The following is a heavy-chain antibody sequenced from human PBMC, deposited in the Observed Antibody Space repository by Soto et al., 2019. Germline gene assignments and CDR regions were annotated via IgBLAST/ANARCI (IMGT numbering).Heavy chain of an antibody. CDR2: IYYSGST. Sequence: QLQLQESGPGLVKPSETLSLTCTVSGGSISSSSYYWGWIRQPPGKGLEWIGSIYYSGSTYYNPSLKSRVTISVDTSKNQFSLKLSSVTAADTAVYYCARRGEVNCSGGSCYSTPFDYWGQGTLVTVSS. CDR3: ARRGEVNCSGGSCYSTPFDY. D-gene: IGHD2-15*01. V-gene: IGHV4-39*01. J-gene: IGHJ4*02. CDR1: GGSISSSSYY.